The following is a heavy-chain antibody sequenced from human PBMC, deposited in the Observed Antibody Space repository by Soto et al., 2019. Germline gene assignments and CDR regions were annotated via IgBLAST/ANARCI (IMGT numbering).Heavy chain of an antibody. J-gene: IGHJ6*02. Sequence: GWSLRLSCAASGFTFSDYYMSWIRQAPGKGLEWVSYISSSSSYTNYADSVKGRFTISRDNAKNSLYLQMNSLRAEDTAVYYCARDSVRTIFGVVVTYYYGMDVWGQGTTVTVSS. D-gene: IGHD3-3*01. CDR1: GFTFSDYY. CDR2: ISSSSSYT. CDR3: ARDSVRTIFGVVVTYYYGMDV. V-gene: IGHV3-11*06.